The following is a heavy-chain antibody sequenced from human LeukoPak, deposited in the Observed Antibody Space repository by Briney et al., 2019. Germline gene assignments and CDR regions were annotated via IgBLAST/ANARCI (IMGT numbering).Heavy chain of an antibody. V-gene: IGHV1-69*04. CDR2: IFPILGIA. J-gene: IGHJ4*02. Sequence: SVKVSCKASGGTFSSYAISWVRQAPGQGLEWMGRIFPILGIANYAQKFQGRVTITADKSTSTAYMELSSLRSEDTAVYYCARAEAYSGPDYWGQGTLVTVSS. CDR1: GGTFSSYA. D-gene: IGHD6-19*01. CDR3: ARAEAYSGPDY.